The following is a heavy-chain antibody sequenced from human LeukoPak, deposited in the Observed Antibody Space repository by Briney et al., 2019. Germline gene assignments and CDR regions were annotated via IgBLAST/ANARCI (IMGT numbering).Heavy chain of an antibody. CDR1: GGSISTCSHY. Sequence: SETLSLTCTVSGGSISTCSHYWGWIRQPPGKGLEWIGFSYYRGSTYYNPSLKSRVTISVDTSKNQFSPKLSSVTAADTAVYYCARLRETISGLGGFDYWGQGTLVTVSS. CDR3: ARLRETISGLGGFDY. CDR2: SYYRGST. D-gene: IGHD5-12*01. V-gene: IGHV4-39*07. J-gene: IGHJ4*02.